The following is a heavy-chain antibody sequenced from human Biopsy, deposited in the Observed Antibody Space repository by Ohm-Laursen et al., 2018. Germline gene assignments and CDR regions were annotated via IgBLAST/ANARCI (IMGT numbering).Heavy chain of an antibody. Sequence: DTLSLTCTVSGGSISSDYWSWIRQTPGKGLEWIGYIYYSGSTNYNPSLKSRVTISVDTSKNQFSLRLNSVTAADTAVYYCARATNSTGWPYYYFHGMDVWGQGTTVTVSS. D-gene: IGHD2/OR15-2a*01. CDR3: ARATNSTGWPYYYFHGMDV. CDR2: IYYSGST. J-gene: IGHJ6*02. V-gene: IGHV4-59*07. CDR1: GGSISSDY.